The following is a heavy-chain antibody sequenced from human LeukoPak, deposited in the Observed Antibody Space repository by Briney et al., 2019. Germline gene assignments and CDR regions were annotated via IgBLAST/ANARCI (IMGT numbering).Heavy chain of an antibody. CDR2: INPSGGST. CDR1: GYTFTSYY. CDR3: ARVQASGDIVVVPARFDP. J-gene: IGHJ5*02. V-gene: IGHV1-46*01. D-gene: IGHD2-2*01. Sequence: ASVKVSCKASGYTFTSYYMHWVRRAPGQGLEWMGIINPSGGSTSYAQQFQGRVTMTRDTYTSTVYLELSSLRSEDTAVYYCARVQASGDIVVVPARFDPGGQGPLVPVSS.